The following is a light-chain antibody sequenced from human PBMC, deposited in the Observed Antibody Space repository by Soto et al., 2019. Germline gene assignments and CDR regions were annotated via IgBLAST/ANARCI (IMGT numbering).Light chain of an antibody. V-gene: IGKV1-12*01. J-gene: IGKJ5*01. CDR2: AAS. CDR1: QDLDRW. Sequence: DIQMTQSPSAMSASVGDRVTITCLASQDLDRWLAWYQQKPGEAPKVLIFAASSLQSGLPSRFSGGGSGTDFSLTISSLQPEDFATYYCKQSRSFPLTFGGGTRLEIK. CDR3: KQSRSFPLT.